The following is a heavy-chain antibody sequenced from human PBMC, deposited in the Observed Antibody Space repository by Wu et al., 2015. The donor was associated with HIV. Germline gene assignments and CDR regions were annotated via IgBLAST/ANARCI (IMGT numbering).Heavy chain of an antibody. Sequence: QVQLVQSGAEVRKPGASVKVSCKTSGYTFTSYDINWVRQATGQGLEWMGWMNPNSGNTGYAQKFQGRVTMTRNTSITTAYMELSSLRSDDMAVYYCARARYSGTYLFDYVGPGNAWSTVSS. J-gene: IGHJ4*02. CDR2: MNPNSGNT. CDR3: ARARYSGTYLFDY. CDR1: GYTFTSYD. V-gene: IGHV1-8*01. D-gene: IGHD1-26*01.